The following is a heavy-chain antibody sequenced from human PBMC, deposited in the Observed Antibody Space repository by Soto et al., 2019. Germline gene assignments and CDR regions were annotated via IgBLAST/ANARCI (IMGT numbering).Heavy chain of an antibody. CDR3: ARFFQASYYFGMDV. Sequence: GESLKISCKGSGYSFPNYWIGWVRQMPGKGLEWMGIIYPGDSDTRYGPSFQGQVTISADKSITTAFLQWDSLKASDTAMYFCARFFQASYYFGMDVWGQGTAVTVSS. J-gene: IGHJ6*02. V-gene: IGHV5-51*01. CDR1: GYSFPNYW. CDR2: IYPGDSDT.